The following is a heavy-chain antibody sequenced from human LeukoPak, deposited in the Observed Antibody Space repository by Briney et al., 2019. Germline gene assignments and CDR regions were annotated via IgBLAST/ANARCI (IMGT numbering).Heavy chain of an antibody. CDR2: ITGSGGNS. D-gene: IGHD3-3*01. J-gene: IGHJ4*02. CDR3: AKKSLWSGPFDY. V-gene: IGHV3-23*01. Sequence: GGSLRLSCAASGFTFSSYSMNWVRQAPGKGLEWVSIITGSGGNSYYTDSVKGRFTLSRDNSKNTLFLQMNSLRAEDTAVYFCAKKSLWSGPFDYWGQGTLVTVFS. CDR1: GFTFSSYS.